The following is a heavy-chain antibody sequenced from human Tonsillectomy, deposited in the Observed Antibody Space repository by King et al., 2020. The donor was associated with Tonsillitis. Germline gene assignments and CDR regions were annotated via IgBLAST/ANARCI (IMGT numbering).Heavy chain of an antibody. CDR1: GYTFTGYY. Sequence: QLVQSGAEVKKPGASVKVSCKASGYTFTGYYMHWVRQAPGQGLEWMGWINPNSGGTNYAQKFQGWVTMTRDTSISTAYMELSRLRSDDTAVYYCARDLSPNRSGWYGFDNAFDIWGQGTMVTVSS. J-gene: IGHJ3*02. D-gene: IGHD6-19*01. CDR2: INPNSGGT. CDR3: ARDLSPNRSGWYGFDNAFDI. V-gene: IGHV1-2*04.